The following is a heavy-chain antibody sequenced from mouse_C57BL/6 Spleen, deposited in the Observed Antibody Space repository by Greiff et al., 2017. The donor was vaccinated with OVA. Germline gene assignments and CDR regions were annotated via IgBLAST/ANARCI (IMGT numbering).Heavy chain of an antibody. Sequence: QVQLQQPGAELVKPGASVKLSCKASGYTFTSYWMHWVKQRPGQGLEWIGMIHPNSGSTNYNEKFKSKATLTVDKSSSTAYMQLSSLTSEDSAVYYCSTTVVGGGYAMDYWGQGTSVTVSS. V-gene: IGHV1-64*01. D-gene: IGHD1-1*01. CDR2: IHPNSGST. CDR1: GYTFTSYW. CDR3: STTVVGGGYAMDY. J-gene: IGHJ4*01.